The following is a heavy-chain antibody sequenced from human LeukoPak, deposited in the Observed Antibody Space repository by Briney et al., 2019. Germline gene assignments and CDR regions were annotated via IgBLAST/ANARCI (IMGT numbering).Heavy chain of an antibody. CDR2: ISGRGASK. V-gene: IGHV3-23*01. Sequence: GGSLRLSCAVSGLTFNNYAMSWVRQAPGKGLEWVSGISGRGASKYYADSVKGRFTISRDNSKNTLYLQMNSLRAEDTAVYYCAKDGSGSSGAFDIWGQGTMVTVSS. CDR3: AKDGSGSSGAFDI. D-gene: IGHD3-10*01. J-gene: IGHJ3*02. CDR1: GLTFNNYA.